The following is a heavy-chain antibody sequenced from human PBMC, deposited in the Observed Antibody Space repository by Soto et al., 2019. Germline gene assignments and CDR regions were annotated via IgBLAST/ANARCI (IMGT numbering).Heavy chain of an antibody. J-gene: IGHJ4*02. CDR3: AREGYSRSYFFDY. CDR1: GFTFSSYA. CDR2: ISYDGSNK. D-gene: IGHD1-26*01. Sequence: GGSLRLSCAASGFTFSSYAMHWVRQAPGKGLEWVAVISYDGSNKYYADSVKGRFTISRDNSKNTLYLQMNSLRAEATAVYYCAREGYSRSYFFDYWGQGTLVTVSS. V-gene: IGHV3-30*04.